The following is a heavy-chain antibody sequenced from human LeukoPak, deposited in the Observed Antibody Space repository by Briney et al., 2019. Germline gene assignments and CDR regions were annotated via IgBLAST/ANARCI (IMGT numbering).Heavy chain of an antibody. CDR1: VFTFSSYA. Sequence: DPGGSLRLSCAASVFTFSSYAMSWVRQAPGKGLEWVSGMSGSGASRYYADSVKGRFTISRDKSRNTRYLQMNSLRVDDTAVYYRAKGRRALIHSVDSSGPGILVTVSS. CDR2: MSGSGASR. CDR3: AKGRRALIHSVDS. V-gene: IGHV3-23*01. J-gene: IGHJ4*02.